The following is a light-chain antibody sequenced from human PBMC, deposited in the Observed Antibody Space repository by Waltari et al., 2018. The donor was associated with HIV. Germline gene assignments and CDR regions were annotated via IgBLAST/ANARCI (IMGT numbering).Light chain of an antibody. J-gene: IGKJ1*01. CDR1: QSISSY. CDR3: QQSYSTPGWT. CDR2: AAS. Sequence: EIQIPQSPSSLSASVGDRVTITCRASQSISSYLNWYQQKPGKAPKLLIYAASSLQSGVPSRFSGSGSGTDFTLTISSLQPEDFATYYCQQSYSTPGWTFGQGTKVEIK. V-gene: IGKV1-39*01.